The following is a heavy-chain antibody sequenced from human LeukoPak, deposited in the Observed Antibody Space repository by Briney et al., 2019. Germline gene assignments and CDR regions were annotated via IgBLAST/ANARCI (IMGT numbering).Heavy chain of an antibody. D-gene: IGHD4-17*01. CDR1: GGSISSYY. CDR2: IYYSGST. V-gene: IGHV4-59*01. Sequence: SETLSLTCTVSGGSISSYYWSWIRQPPGKGLEWIGYIYYSGSTNYNPSLKSRVTISVDTSKNQFSLKLSSVTAADTAVYYCARGISLNDYGDYGSVDAFDIWGQGTMVTVSS. CDR3: ARGISLNDYGDYGSVDAFDI. J-gene: IGHJ3*02.